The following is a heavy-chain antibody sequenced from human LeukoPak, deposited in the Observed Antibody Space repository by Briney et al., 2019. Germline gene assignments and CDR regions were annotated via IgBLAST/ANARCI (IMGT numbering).Heavy chain of an antibody. CDR3: ARSGVVTFYQYMGV. CDR2: TYPVDPDT. J-gene: IGHJ6*03. D-gene: IGHD3-3*01. V-gene: IGHV5-51*01. CDR1: GYRFTTYS. Sequence: RGESLKISCQGSGYRFTTYSIGWVRQMPGKGLEGLGTTYPVDPDTRYSPSFQGQVTISADKSINTAYLQWSNLKASEPAMYYCARSGVVTFYQYMGVWGTGTTVTVSS.